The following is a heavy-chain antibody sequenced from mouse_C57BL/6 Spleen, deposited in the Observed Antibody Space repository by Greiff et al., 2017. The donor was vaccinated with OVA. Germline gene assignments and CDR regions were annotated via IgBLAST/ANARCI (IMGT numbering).Heavy chain of an antibody. CDR3: ARKRVYYGSRFAWYFAV. J-gene: IGHJ1*03. V-gene: IGHV1-36*01. D-gene: IGHD1-1*01. CDR1: GFTFTDYY. Sequence: VQLQQSGPVLVKPGPSVKISCKASGFTFTDYYMHWVKQSHGKSLEWIGLVYPYNGGTSYNQKFKGKATLTVDTSSSTAYMELNSLTSEDSAVYYCARKRVYYGSRFAWYFAVWCTGTTVTVSS. CDR2: VYPYNGGT.